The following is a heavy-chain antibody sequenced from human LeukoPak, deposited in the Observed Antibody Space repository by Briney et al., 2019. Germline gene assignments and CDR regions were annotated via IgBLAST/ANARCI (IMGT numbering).Heavy chain of an antibody. J-gene: IGHJ4*02. CDR3: VKDRCDRATCPEV. D-gene: IGHD1-14*01. V-gene: IGHV3-23*01. Sequence: GGSLRLSCAASGFTFSTYAMCWVRQAPGEGLQWVSGISNSGDSTYYLDSVKGRFTISRDNSRNTLHLQMSSLRAEDTALYYCVKDRCDRATCPEVWGQGTLVTVSS. CDR1: GFTFSTYA. CDR2: ISNSGDST.